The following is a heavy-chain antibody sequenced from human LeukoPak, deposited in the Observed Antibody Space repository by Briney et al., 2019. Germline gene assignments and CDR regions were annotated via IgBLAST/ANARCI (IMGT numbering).Heavy chain of an antibody. V-gene: IGHV5-51*01. CDR2: MFPGDSDT. J-gene: IGHJ4*02. CDR3: ARPGSGGPDY. D-gene: IGHD3-3*01. Sequence: GESLKISCKVSGYNFPNYWIGWVRQTPGKGLEWMGIMFPGDSDTKYSPSFQGQVTISADKSISTAYLQCSSLKASDTAMYYCARPGSGGPDYWGQGTLATVSS. CDR1: GYNFPNYW.